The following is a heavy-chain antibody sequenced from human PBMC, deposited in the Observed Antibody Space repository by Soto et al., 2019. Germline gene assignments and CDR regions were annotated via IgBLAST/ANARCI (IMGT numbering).Heavy chain of an antibody. CDR3: ARAPYSSGWPDS. J-gene: IGHJ4*02. D-gene: IGHD6-19*01. V-gene: IGHV4-61*03. Sequence: SETLSLTCTVSGGSVSSGGYFWSWIRQPPGKGLEWIGYISYSGSTKYNPSLEGRVTISVDTSNKNFSLKLASVTAADTAVYYCARAPYSSGWPDSWGQGTLVTVSS. CDR1: GGSVSSGGYF. CDR2: ISYSGST.